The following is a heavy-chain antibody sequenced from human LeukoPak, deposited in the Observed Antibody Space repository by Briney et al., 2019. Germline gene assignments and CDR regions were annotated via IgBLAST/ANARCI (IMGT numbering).Heavy chain of an antibody. CDR3: VRDHQYSFDY. Sequence: GGSLRLSCAASGFTFSSYNVNWVRQAPGKGLEWVSYITISSSYIQYADSVKGRFTISRDNAKNSLYLQMNSLRDEDTAVYYCVRDHQYSFDYWGQGTLVTVSS. CDR2: ITISSSYI. V-gene: IGHV3-48*02. CDR1: GFTFSSYN. J-gene: IGHJ4*02. D-gene: IGHD1-1*01.